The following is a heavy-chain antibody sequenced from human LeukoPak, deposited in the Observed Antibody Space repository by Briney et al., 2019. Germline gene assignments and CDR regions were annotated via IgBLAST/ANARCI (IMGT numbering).Heavy chain of an antibody. J-gene: IGHJ4*02. CDR2: IHTSGST. Sequence: PSETLSLTCTVSGGSISSGSYYWSWIRQPAGKGLEWIGRIHTSGSTNYNPSLKSRVTISVGTSKNQFSLKLSSVTAADTAMYYCARWDTKDSPDYWGQGTLVTVSS. CDR3: ARWDTKDSPDY. CDR1: GGSISSGSYY. D-gene: IGHD1-26*01. V-gene: IGHV4-61*02.